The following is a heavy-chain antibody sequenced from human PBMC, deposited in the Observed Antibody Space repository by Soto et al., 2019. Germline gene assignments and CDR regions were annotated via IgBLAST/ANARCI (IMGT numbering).Heavy chain of an antibody. J-gene: IGHJ4*02. CDR1: GGSFSGYY. CDR2: INHSGST. V-gene: IGHV4-34*01. Sequence: QVQLQQWGAGLLKPSETLSLTCAVYGGSFSGYYGNGIRQPPGKGLEWIGEINHSGSTNYNPSLKSLVTLSVDTSKNQFSLKLSSVTAADTAVYYWARGWGRIFDYWGQGTLVTVSS. CDR3: ARGWGRIFDY. D-gene: IGHD7-27*01.